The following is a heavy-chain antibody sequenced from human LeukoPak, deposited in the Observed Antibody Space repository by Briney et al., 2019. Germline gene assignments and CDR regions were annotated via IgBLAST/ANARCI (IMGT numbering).Heavy chain of an antibody. CDR2: ISYDGSER. D-gene: IGHD6-13*01. CDR3: ARDTLIAAPKTGTVTRIGWFDT. CDR1: GFTFSSYG. Sequence: PGGSLRLSCAASGFTFSSYGIHWVRQAPGKGLESVAAISYDGSERYSADSVKGRFTISRDNSENTLYLQMDSLRAEDTAVYYCARDTLIAAPKTGTVTRIGWFDTWGQGTLVTVSS. J-gene: IGHJ5*02. V-gene: IGHV3-30*03.